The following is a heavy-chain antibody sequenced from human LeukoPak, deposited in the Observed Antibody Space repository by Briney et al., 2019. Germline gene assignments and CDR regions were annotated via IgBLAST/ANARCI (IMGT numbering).Heavy chain of an antibody. CDR3: ARPIIPAANGGFDY. CDR2: ISGAGSAT. J-gene: IGHJ4*02. CDR1: GVAFSSSN. V-gene: IGHV3-21*01. Sequence: PGGSLRLSCAASGVAFSSSNMNWVRQVPGKGLEWVSSISGAGSATWYADSVKGRFTISRDNAKDSLYLQMNSLRDEDTAVYYCARPIIPAANGGFDYWGQGTLVTVSS. D-gene: IGHD2-2*01.